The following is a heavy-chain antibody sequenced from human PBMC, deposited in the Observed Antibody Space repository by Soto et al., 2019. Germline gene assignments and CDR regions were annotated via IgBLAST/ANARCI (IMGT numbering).Heavy chain of an antibody. V-gene: IGHV4-30-2*01. CDR2: IYHSGST. CDR3: ARAHGSGWGAFDI. CDR1: GGSLSSGGYP. Sequence: SETLSLTCAVSGGSLSSGGYPWSWIRQPPGKGLEWIGYIYHSGSTYYNPSLKSRVTISVDRSKNQFSLKLSSVTAADTAVYYCARAHGSGWGAFDIWGQGTMVTVSS. J-gene: IGHJ3*02. D-gene: IGHD3-10*01.